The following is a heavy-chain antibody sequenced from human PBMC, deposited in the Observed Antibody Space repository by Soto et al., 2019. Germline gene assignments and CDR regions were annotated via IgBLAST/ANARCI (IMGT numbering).Heavy chain of an antibody. CDR2: IYYSGST. CDR1: GGSISSYY. D-gene: IGHD2-15*01. Sequence: SETLSLTCTVSGGSISSYYWSWIRQPPGKGLEWIGYIYYSGSTNYNPSLKSRVTISVDTSKNQFSLKLSSVTAADTAVYYCAREKIGYCSGGSCYSNWFDPWGQGTLVTVSS. V-gene: IGHV4-59*01. CDR3: AREKIGYCSGGSCYSNWFDP. J-gene: IGHJ5*02.